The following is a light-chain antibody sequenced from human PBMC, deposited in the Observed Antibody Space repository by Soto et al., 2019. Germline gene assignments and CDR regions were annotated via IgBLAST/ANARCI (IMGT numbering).Light chain of an antibody. CDR2: EVT. CDR3: SSYAGSNNFG. J-gene: IGLJ1*01. CDR1: SRDLGGYDY. Sequence: QSALTQPPAASGSPGQSVTMSCHGTSRDLGGYDYVSWYQQHPCNAPKLMIYEVTKRPSGVPDRFSGSKSGNTASPPVSGLQAEDEADYYCSSYAGSNNFGFGTGTKVTVL. V-gene: IGLV2-8*01.